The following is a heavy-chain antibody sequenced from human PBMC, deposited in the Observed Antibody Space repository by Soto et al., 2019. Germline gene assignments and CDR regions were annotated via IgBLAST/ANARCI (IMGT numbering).Heavy chain of an antibody. CDR1: GYTITSYA. CDR2: INAGNGNT. V-gene: IGHV1-3*01. D-gene: IGHD4-17*01. Sequence: ASVKVSCKASGYTITSYAMHWGRQAPGQRLEWMGWINAGNGNTKYSQKFQARVTITRDTSASTAYMELSSLRSEDTAVYFCARLGATVTTTIYYYSGMDVWGQGTTVPVSS. CDR3: ARLGATVTTTIYYYSGMDV. J-gene: IGHJ6*02.